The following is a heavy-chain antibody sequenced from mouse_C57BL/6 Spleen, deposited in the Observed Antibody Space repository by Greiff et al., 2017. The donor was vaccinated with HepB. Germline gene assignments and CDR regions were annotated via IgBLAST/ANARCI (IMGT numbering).Heavy chain of an antibody. CDR1: GYTFTSYW. J-gene: IGHJ2*01. D-gene: IGHD3-2*02. V-gene: IGHV1-50*01. CDR3: ARGTAQATGY. CDR2: IDPSDSYT. Sequence: QVQLKQPGAELVKPGASVKLSCKASGYTFTSYWMQWVKQRPGQGLEWIGEIDPSDSYTNYNQKFKGKATLTVDTSSSTAYMQLSSLTSEDSAVYYCARGTAQATGYWGQGTTLTVSS.